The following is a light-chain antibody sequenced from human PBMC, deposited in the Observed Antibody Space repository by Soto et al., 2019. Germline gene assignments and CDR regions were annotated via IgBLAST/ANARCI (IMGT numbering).Light chain of an antibody. J-gene: IGKJ3*01. V-gene: IGKV1-39*01. CDR1: QNITTH. Sequence: DIQMTQSPSPLSASVGDRVTITCRASQNITTHLNWYRQRPGRAPFLLIYLASTLQSGVPSRFSGSGSGTDFTLTISGLQPDDFATYYCQQSYSPPFAFGPGTKVDLK. CDR3: QQSYSPPFA. CDR2: LAS.